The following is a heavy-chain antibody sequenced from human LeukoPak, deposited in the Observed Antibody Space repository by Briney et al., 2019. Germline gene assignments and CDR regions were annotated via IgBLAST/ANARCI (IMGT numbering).Heavy chain of an antibody. CDR1: GFTFSSYG. J-gene: IGHJ4*02. CDR2: ISSRSDSL. V-gene: IGHV3-48*02. D-gene: IGHD5-12*01. CDR3: ARATRSGYDY. Sequence: GGSLRLSCAASGFTFSSYGMNWVRQAPGKRLEWVSYISSRSDSLYYADSVKGRFTISRDNGENSLYLQMNSLRDEDTAAYYCARATRSGYDYWGQGTLVTVSS.